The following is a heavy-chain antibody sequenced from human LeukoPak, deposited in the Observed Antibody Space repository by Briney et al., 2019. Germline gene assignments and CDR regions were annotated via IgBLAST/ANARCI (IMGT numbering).Heavy chain of an antibody. CDR2: INDHGDTT. D-gene: IGHD4-17*01. CDR1: GFTFSSCA. Sequence: GGSLRLSCSASGFTFSSCAMHWVRQAPGMGLEYVSGINDHGDTTHYGDSVRGRVTISRDDSKNTVHLQMNSLRAEDTAVYYCARGLGYGDTTFWGQGTLVTVSS. J-gene: IGHJ4*02. V-gene: IGHV3-64*04. CDR3: ARGLGYGDTTF.